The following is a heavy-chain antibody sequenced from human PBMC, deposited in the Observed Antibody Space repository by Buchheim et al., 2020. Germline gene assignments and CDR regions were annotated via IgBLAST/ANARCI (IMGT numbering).Heavy chain of an antibody. V-gene: IGHV3-30*18. CDR3: AKDGYCSGGSCSYFDY. J-gene: IGHJ4*02. CDR1: GFTFSSYG. D-gene: IGHD2-15*01. CDR2: ISYDGSNK. Sequence: QVQLVESGGGVVQPGRSLRLSCAASGFTFSSYGMHWVRQAPGKGLEWVAVISYDGSNKYYADSVKGRFTISRDNSKNTLYLQMNSLRAEDTAVYYCAKDGYCSGGSCSYFDYWGQGTL.